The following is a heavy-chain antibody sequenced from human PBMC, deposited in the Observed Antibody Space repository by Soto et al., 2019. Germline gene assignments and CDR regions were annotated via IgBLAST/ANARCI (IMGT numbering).Heavy chain of an antibody. V-gene: IGHV1-46*01. CDR2: INPGGAST. J-gene: IGHJ6*02. Sequence: QVQLVQSGAEVKKPGASVKVSCKASGYTFTSYYMHWVRQAPGQGLEWMGIINPGGASTSYAQKFQGRVTMTRDTSTSTVYMELSSLRSDDTAVYYCARGGIVVVTQNNAQHNYGMDVWGQGTTVTVSS. CDR1: GYTFTSYY. D-gene: IGHD2-21*02. CDR3: ARGGIVVVTQNNAQHNYGMDV.